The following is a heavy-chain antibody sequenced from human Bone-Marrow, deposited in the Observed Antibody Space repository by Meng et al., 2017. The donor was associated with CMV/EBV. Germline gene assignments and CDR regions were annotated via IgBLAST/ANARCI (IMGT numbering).Heavy chain of an antibody. Sequence: GGSLRLSCAASGFTFSSYDMHWVRQATGKGLEWVSAIGTAGDTYYPGSVKGRFTISRENAKNSLYLQMNSLRAGDTAVYYCARGAPGFKKGWQLVVDYYYGMAVWGQGNTVNGAS. CDR2: IGTAGDT. J-gene: IGHJ6*01. V-gene: IGHV3-13*01. CDR1: GFTFSSYD. D-gene: IGHD6-6*01. CDR3: ARGAPGFKKGWQLVVDYYYGMAV.